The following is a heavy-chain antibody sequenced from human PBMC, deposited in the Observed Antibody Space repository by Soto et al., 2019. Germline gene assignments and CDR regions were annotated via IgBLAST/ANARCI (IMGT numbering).Heavy chain of an antibody. D-gene: IGHD3-22*01. CDR1: GGSISSYY. Sequence: PSETLSLTCTVSGGSISSYYWSWIRQPPGKGLEWIGYIYFSWSTNYNPSLKSRVNISVDTSKNQFSLKLSFVTAADTAVYYCARERGHYDSSGYYYGVDNRSNFDYWGQGTLVTVSS. J-gene: IGHJ4*02. V-gene: IGHV4-59*01. CDR2: IYFSWST. CDR3: ARERGHYDSSGYYYGVDNRSNFDY.